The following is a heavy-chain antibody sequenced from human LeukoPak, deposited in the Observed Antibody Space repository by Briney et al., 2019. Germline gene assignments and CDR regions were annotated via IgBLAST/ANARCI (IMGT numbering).Heavy chain of an antibody. V-gene: IGHV4-34*01. CDR2: INHSGST. D-gene: IGHD7-27*01. CDR3: AKTGDDIVKEFDY. CDR1: GGSFSTYY. J-gene: IGHJ4*02. Sequence: SETLSLTCAVYGGSFSTYYWSWIRQPPGKGLEWVGEINHSGSTYYNPSLKSRVTISVDTSKNQFSLKLSSVTAADTAVYYCAKTGDDIVKEFDYWGQGTLVTVSS.